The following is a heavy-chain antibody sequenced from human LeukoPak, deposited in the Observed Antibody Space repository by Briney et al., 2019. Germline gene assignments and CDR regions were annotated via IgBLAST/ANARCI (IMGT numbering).Heavy chain of an antibody. Sequence: GRSLRLSCAASGFTFSSYGMHWVRQAPGKGLEWVSSISSSSSYIYYADSVKGRFTISRDNAKNSLYLQMNSLRAEDTAVYYCARGYCSGGSCLDYWGQGTLVTVSS. D-gene: IGHD2-15*01. CDR1: GFTFSSYG. J-gene: IGHJ4*02. CDR2: ISSSSSYI. V-gene: IGHV3-21*01. CDR3: ARGYCSGGSCLDY.